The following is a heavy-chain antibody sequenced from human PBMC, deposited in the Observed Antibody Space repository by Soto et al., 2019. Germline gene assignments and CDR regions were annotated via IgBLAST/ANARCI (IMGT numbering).Heavy chain of an antibody. J-gene: IGHJ4*02. V-gene: IGHV3-30-3*01. CDR2: ISYDGSNK. D-gene: IGHD2-15*01. CDR1: GFTFSIYA. CDR3: ARPVVAATPDY. Sequence: QVQLVESGGGVVQPGRSLRLSCAASGFTFSIYAMHWVRQAPGKGLEWVAVISYDGSNKYYADSVKGRFTISRDNSKNTLYLQMNSLRAEDTAVYYCARPVVAATPDYWGQGTLVTVSS.